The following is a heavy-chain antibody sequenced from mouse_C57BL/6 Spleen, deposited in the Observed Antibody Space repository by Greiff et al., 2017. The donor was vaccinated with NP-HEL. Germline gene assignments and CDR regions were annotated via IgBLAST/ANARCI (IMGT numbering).Heavy chain of an antibody. D-gene: IGHD1-1*01. Sequence: QVQLQQPGAELVKPGASVKLSCKASGYTFTSYWMHWVKQRPGQGLEWIGMIDPNSGSTKYNEKFKSKATLTVDKSSSTAYMQLSSLTSEDSAVYYCARTGYNGSRLYDWGQGTTLTVSS. CDR3: ARTGYNGSRLYD. J-gene: IGHJ2*01. CDR1: GYTFTSYW. CDR2: IDPNSGST. V-gene: IGHV1-64*01.